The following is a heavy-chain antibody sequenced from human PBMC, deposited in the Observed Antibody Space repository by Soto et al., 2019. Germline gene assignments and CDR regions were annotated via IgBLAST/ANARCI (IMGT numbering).Heavy chain of an antibody. D-gene: IGHD1-26*01. V-gene: IGHV1-18*01. CDR2: FRPHDNYA. J-gene: IGHJ5*02. Sequence: QVQLVPSGPEVTTPGASLRVPCKTSGYNFNSYVINWLRQAPGQGLEWMGWFRPHDNYANYAQNFQGSVSKTTDATPNTAFIELRSLRSDDTAIYDCARRDIQSSGSEFWFDPWGPGTPVTVSA. CDR3: ARRDIQSSGSEFWFDP. CDR1: GYNFNSYV.